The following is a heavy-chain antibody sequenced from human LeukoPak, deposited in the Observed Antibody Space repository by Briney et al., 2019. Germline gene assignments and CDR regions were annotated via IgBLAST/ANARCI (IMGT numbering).Heavy chain of an antibody. V-gene: IGHV3-21*01. J-gene: IGHJ4*02. D-gene: IGHD2-21*02. CDR2: ISSSSSYI. Sequence: KAGGSLRLSCAASGFTFSSYSMNWVRQAPGKGLEWVSSISSSSSYIYYADSVKGRFTISRDNAKNSLFLQMNSLRAEDTAVYYCARGAVVVTARYYFDYWGQGTLVTVSS. CDR3: ARGAVVVTARYYFDY. CDR1: GFTFSSYS.